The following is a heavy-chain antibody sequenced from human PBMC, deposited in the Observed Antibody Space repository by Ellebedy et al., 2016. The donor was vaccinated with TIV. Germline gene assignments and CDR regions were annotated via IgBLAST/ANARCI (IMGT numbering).Heavy chain of an antibody. V-gene: IGHV3-66*01. CDR2: IYHDGGT. CDR3: ARDPRGGGDYGDNWFDP. Sequence: GESLKISCVASGFTVASCFMNWVRQAPGKGLEWVSVIYHDGGTNYTDSVQGRFTISRDSSKNTLYLQMNSLRVEDTAVYYCARDPRGGGDYGDNWFDPWGQGTLVTVSS. CDR1: GFTVASCF. J-gene: IGHJ5*02. D-gene: IGHD4-17*01.